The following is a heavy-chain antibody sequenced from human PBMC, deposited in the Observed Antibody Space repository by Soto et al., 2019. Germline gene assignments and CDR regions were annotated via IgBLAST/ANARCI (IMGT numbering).Heavy chain of an antibody. V-gene: IGHV1-18*01. CDR2: ISGDNVNR. D-gene: IGHD6-13*01. Sequence: QVQLVQSGVEVKKPGASVKVSCTAYGYNLREYGVSWLRQAPGLGFEWMGWISGDNVNRRSSQKFQDRLTMTTDTSTNPASLELRSLRSDDTALYYCGREGQQLAQEQFFQFNGVDVWGQGTSVTVSS. CDR1: GYNLREYG. J-gene: IGHJ6*02. CDR3: GREGQQLAQEQFFQFNGVDV.